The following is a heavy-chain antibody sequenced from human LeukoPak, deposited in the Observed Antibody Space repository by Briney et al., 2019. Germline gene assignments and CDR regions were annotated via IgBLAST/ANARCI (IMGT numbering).Heavy chain of an antibody. Sequence: GGSLRLSCAASGFTFSSYGMHWVRQAPGKGLEWVAFIRYDGSNKYFADSVKGRFTISRDSSKNTLYLQMNSLRVDDTAVYYCARGQGYESYYYMDVWGKGTTVSVSS. CDR3: ARGQGYESYYYMDV. V-gene: IGHV3-30*02. D-gene: IGHD2-2*01. CDR1: GFTFSSYG. CDR2: IRYDGSNK. J-gene: IGHJ6*03.